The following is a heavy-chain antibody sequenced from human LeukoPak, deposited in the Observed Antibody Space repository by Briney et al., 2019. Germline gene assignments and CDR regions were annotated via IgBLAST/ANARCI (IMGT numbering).Heavy chain of an antibody. D-gene: IGHD2-15*01. CDR3: AKDGVARPYYYYYMDV. J-gene: IGHJ6*03. Sequence: GGSLRLSCAASGFTFDDYAMHWVRQAPGKGLEWVSGISWNSGSIGYADSVKGRFTISRDNAKNSLYLQMNSLRAEDTALYYCAKDGVARPYYYYYMDVWGKGTTVTVSS. CDR2: ISWNSGSI. CDR1: GFTFDDYA. V-gene: IGHV3-9*01.